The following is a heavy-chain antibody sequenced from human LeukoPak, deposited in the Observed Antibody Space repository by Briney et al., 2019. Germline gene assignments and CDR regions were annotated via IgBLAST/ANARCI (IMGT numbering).Heavy chain of an antibody. CDR1: GFTFSSYS. Sequence: GGSLRVSCAASGFTFSSYSMNWVRQAPGKGLEWVSSISSSSSYIYYADSVKGRFTISRDNAKNSLYLQMNSLRAEDTAVYYCARGGGPYDFWSEMSDYWGQGTLVTVSS. D-gene: IGHD3-3*01. V-gene: IGHV3-21*01. CDR2: ISSSSSYI. CDR3: ARGGGPYDFWSEMSDY. J-gene: IGHJ4*02.